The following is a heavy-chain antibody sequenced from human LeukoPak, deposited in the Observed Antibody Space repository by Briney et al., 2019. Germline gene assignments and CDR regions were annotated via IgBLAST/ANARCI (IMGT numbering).Heavy chain of an antibody. CDR3: ARGSIAVAGPNPFDY. CDR2: ISYDGSNK. CDR1: GFTFSSYA. Sequence: GRSLRLSCAASGFTFSSYAMHWVRQAPGKGLEWVAVISYDGSNKYYADSVKGRFTISRDNSKNTLYLQMNSLRAEDTAVYYCARGSIAVAGPNPFDYWGQGTLVTVSS. J-gene: IGHJ4*02. V-gene: IGHV3-30-3*01. D-gene: IGHD6-19*01.